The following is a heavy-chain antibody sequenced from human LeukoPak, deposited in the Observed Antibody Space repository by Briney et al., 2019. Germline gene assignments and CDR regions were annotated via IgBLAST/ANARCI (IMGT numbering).Heavy chain of an antibody. CDR1: GGSINSSSYY. D-gene: IGHD5-24*01. CDR3: ARHRSKWLQSSFDY. CDR2: IFYSGNA. J-gene: IGHJ4*02. Sequence: SETLSLTCTVSGGSINSSSYYWGWIRQPPGKGLEGSGSIFYSGNAYDKPSLKSRVTISVDTSKNQFSLKLNSVTAADTAVYYCARHRSKWLQSSFDYWGQGTLVTVSS. V-gene: IGHV4-39*01.